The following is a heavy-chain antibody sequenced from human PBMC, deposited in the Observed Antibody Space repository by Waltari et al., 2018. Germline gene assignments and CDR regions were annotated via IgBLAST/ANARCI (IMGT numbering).Heavy chain of an antibody. CDR3: ARTPATAGPFDS. J-gene: IGHJ4*02. CDR2: IIPVLGET. Sequence: QVQLEQSGAEVKKPGSSVKVSCKASGASYSYYTIHWVRQAPEQGLEWMGRIIPVLGETDHAQRFQGRVTMTADKSTSTVFMDLSSLTSEDTAVYYWARTPATAGPFDSWGQGTLVTVSS. V-gene: IGHV1-69*02. CDR1: GASYSYYT. D-gene: IGHD6-19*01.